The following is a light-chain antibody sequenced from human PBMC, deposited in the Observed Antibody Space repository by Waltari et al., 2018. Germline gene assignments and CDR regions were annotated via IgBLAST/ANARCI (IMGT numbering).Light chain of an antibody. CDR1: QSVLLTSNSKNY. Sequence: DIVMTQSPDSLAVSLGGRAPINCKSSQSVLLTSNSKNYLAWYQQKPGQPPKLLIYWASTRASGVPDRFSGSGSGTDFTLTISSLQAEDVAVYYCQHYYTPSYTFGQGTKLEIK. CDR2: WAS. CDR3: QHYYTPSYT. J-gene: IGKJ2*01. V-gene: IGKV4-1*01.